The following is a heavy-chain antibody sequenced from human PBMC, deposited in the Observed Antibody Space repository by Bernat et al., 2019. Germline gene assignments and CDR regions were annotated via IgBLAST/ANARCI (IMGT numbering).Heavy chain of an antibody. Sequence: QVQLQESGPGLVKPSQTLSLTCTVSGGTISSGDYYWSWIRQPPGKGLEWTGYIYYSGSTYYNPSLKSRVTISVDMSKNQFSLKLSSVTAADTAVYYCARGDDSSGYYAAIDYWGQGTLVTVSS. D-gene: IGHD3-22*01. J-gene: IGHJ4*02. V-gene: IGHV4-30-4*01. CDR2: IYYSGST. CDR3: ARGDDSSGYYAAIDY. CDR1: GGTISSGDYY.